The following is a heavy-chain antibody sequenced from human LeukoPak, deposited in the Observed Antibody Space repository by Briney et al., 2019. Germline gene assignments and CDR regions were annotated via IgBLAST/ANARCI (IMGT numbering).Heavy chain of an antibody. Sequence: PGGSLRLSCAASGFIFTDYYMSWIRQAPGKGLEWVSFIDSSSTSTNYVDSVKGRFSISRDNAKNSLYLQMNSLRAEDTAVYYCARGSVVVVAATGVDFDYWGQGTLVTVSS. J-gene: IGHJ4*02. D-gene: IGHD2-15*01. CDR1: GFIFTDYY. V-gene: IGHV3-11*06. CDR2: IDSSSTST. CDR3: ARGSVVVVAATGVDFDY.